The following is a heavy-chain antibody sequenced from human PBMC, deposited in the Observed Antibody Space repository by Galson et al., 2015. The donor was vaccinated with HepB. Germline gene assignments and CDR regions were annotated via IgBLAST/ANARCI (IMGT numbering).Heavy chain of an antibody. CDR3: VREKSGGTFDF. CDR1: GYTFTSYL. D-gene: IGHD3-10*01. CDR2: INPTNDGA. J-gene: IGHJ3*01. Sequence: VKVSCKASGYTFTSYLIHWVRQALGQGLEWMAYINPTNDGAGYTQSFQNRVTVTRDTATSTVYMDLSSLRSEDTAVYFCVREKSGGTFDFWGQGTMVIVSS. V-gene: IGHV1-46*01.